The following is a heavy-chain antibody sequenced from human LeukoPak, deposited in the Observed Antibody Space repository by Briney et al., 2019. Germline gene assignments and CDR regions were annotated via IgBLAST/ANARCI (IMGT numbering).Heavy chain of an antibody. J-gene: IGHJ5*02. D-gene: IGHD5-24*01. CDR1: GGSISTHY. CDR3: AKRGVEMSAVRPDNWLDP. Sequence: SETLSLTCSVSGGSISTHYYNWIRQSPGKGLEWIVRISYSGSTNYNPSLQSRVTISIDTSKNQFSLRLTSVTAADTAVYYCAKRGVEMSAVRPDNWLDPWGQGTLVTVSS. V-gene: IGHV4-59*08. CDR2: ISYSGST.